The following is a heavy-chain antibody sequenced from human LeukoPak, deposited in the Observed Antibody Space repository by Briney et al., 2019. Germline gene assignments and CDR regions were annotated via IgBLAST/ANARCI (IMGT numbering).Heavy chain of an antibody. CDR2: IGGSGGST. Sequence: GGSLRLSCAASGFTFSSYAMSWVRQAPGKGLEWVSAIGGSGGSTYYADSVKGRFTISRDNSKNTLYLQMNSLRAEDTAVYYCAKTLSRDFWSGYTTRQYFQHWGQGTLVTVSS. D-gene: IGHD3-3*01. CDR3: AKTLSRDFWSGYTTRQYFQH. V-gene: IGHV3-23*01. J-gene: IGHJ1*01. CDR1: GFTFSSYA.